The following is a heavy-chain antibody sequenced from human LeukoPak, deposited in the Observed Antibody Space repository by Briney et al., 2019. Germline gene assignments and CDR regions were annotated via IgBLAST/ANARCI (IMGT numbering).Heavy chain of an antibody. J-gene: IGHJ4*02. CDR3: TRDLVYGSGSSDY. D-gene: IGHD3-10*01. CDR1: GFTFSNYW. Sequence: GGSLRLSCAASGFTFSNYWMHWVRQAPGKGLVWVSRIKTDGSGAGYADSVKGRFTISRDNAKNTLFLQMSSLRAEDTAVYYCTRDLVYGSGSSDYWGQGTLVTASS. CDR2: IKTDGSGA. V-gene: IGHV3-74*01.